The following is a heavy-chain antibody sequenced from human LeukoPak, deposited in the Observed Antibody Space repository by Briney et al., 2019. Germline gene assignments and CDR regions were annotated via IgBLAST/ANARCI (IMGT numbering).Heavy chain of an antibody. CDR3: ARAHILTGYYHGH. D-gene: IGHD3-9*01. CDR2: INHSGST. V-gene: IGHV4-34*01. J-gene: IGHJ4*02. CDR1: GGSSSGYY. Sequence: SETLSLTCAVYGGSSSGYYWGWIRQPPGKGLEWIGEINHSGSTNYNPSLKSRVTISVDTSKNQFSLKLSSVTAADTAVYYCARAHILTGYYHGHWGQGTLVTVSS.